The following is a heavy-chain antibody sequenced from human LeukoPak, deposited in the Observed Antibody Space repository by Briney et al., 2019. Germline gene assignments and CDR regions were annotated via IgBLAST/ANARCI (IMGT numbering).Heavy chain of an antibody. V-gene: IGHV4-39*01. CDR2: IFNSGNT. Sequence: SETLSLTCTVSGGSISSSTYYWGWVRQPPGGGLEWLGSIFNSGNTFDNPSLRSRVAISVDTSKNQFSLKLSSVTAADTALYYCARHRSGWLQSSFDYWGQGTLVTVSS. CDR1: GGSISSSTYY. J-gene: IGHJ4*02. D-gene: IGHD5-24*01. CDR3: ARHRSGWLQSSFDY.